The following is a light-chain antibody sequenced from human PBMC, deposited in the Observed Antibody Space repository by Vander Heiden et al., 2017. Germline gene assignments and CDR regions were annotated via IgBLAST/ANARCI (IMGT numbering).Light chain of an antibody. CDR1: ALPKQY. V-gene: IGLV3-25*03. CDR3: QSADSSGTYQV. CDR2: KDS. Sequence: SYELTQPPSVSVSPGQTASITCSGDALPKQYAYWYQQKPGQAPGLVIYKDSERPSGIPERFSGSSSGTTVTLTISGVQAEDEADYYCQSADSSGTYQVFGTGTKVTAL. J-gene: IGLJ1*01.